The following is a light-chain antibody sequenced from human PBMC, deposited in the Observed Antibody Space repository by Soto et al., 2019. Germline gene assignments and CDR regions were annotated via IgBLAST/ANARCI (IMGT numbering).Light chain of an antibody. J-gene: IGKJ4*01. CDR3: QQYLNLPLT. Sequence: DVQMTQSPSSLSASVGDRVTISCQAGQDINNYLNWYQQKPGKAPELLIYDVSILGAGVPSRFSGDGSGTHYTLVISSLQSEDIATYYCQQYLNLPLTFGGGTKVDIK. CDR2: DVS. V-gene: IGKV1-33*01. CDR1: QDINNY.